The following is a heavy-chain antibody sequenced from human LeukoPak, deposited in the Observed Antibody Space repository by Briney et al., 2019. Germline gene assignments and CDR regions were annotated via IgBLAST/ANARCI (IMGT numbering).Heavy chain of an antibody. Sequence: ASVKVSCKASGYTFTSYAMHWVRQAPGQRLEWMGWINAGNGNTKYSQKFQGRVTITRDTSASTAYMELSSLRSEDTAVYYCARDGRRGYSYGPPLDYWGQGTLVTVSS. CDR1: GYTFTSYA. J-gene: IGHJ4*02. CDR3: ARDGRRGYSYGPPLDY. V-gene: IGHV1-3*01. CDR2: INAGNGNT. D-gene: IGHD5-18*01.